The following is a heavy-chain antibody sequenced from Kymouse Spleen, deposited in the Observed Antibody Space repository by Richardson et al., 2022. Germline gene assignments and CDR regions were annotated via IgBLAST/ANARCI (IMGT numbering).Heavy chain of an antibody. J-gene: IGHJ4*02. CDR2: INHSGST. D-gene: IGHD1-20*01,IGHD1-7*01. CDR3: ASHNWNPFDY. Sequence: QVQLQQWGAGLLKPSETLSLTCAVYGGSFSGYYWSWIRQPPGKGLEWIGEINHSGSTNYNPSLKSRVTISVDTSKNQFSLKLSSVTAADTAVYYCASHNWNPFDYWGQGTLVTVSS. CDR1: GGSFSGYY. V-gene: IGHV4-34*01.